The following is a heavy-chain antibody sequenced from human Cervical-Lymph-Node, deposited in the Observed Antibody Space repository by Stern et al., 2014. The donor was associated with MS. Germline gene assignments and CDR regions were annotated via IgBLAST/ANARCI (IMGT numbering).Heavy chain of an antibody. CDR2: IYTSGST. J-gene: IGHJ6*02. D-gene: IGHD6-13*01. CDR3: ARVDISSCCYGMDV. Sequence: QLQLQESGPGLVKPSQTLSLTCTVSGGSISSGSYYWSWIRQPAGKGLEWIGRIYTSGSTNYNPSLKSRVTISVDTSKTQFPLKLSAGTAADTAVYYCARVDISSCCYGMDVWGQGTTVTVSS. CDR1: GGSISSGSYY. V-gene: IGHV4-61*02.